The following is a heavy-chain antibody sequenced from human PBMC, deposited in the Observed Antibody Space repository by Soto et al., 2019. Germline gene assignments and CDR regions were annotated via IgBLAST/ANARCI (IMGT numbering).Heavy chain of an antibody. Sequence: SQTLSLTCVISGDSVSSNSAAWNWIRQSPSRGLEWLGRTYYRSKWYNDYAVSVKSRITINPDTSKNHFSLQLNFVTPEDTAVYFCARGEQYSGRIFDYWGQGTLVTVSS. CDR1: GDSVSSNSAA. CDR3: ARGEQYSGRIFDY. J-gene: IGHJ4*02. D-gene: IGHD1-26*01. CDR2: TYYRSKWYN. V-gene: IGHV6-1*01.